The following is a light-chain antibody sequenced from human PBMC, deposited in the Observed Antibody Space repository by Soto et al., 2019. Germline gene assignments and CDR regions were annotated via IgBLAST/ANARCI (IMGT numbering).Light chain of an antibody. V-gene: IGLV1-51*01. Sequence: QSVLTQPPSVSAAPGQKVTISCSGSSSNIGNNYVSWYQQLPGTAPKLLIYDNNNRPSGIPDRFSGSKSGTSVTLDITGLQTGDEADYYCGTWDSSLSVVVFGGGTKLTVL. J-gene: IGLJ2*01. CDR3: GTWDSSLSVVV. CDR1: SSNIGNNY. CDR2: DNN.